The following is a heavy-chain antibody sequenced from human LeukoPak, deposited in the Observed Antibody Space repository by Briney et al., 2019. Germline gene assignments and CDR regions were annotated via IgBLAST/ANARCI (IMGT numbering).Heavy chain of an antibody. J-gene: IGHJ4*02. V-gene: IGHV3-23*01. D-gene: IGHD3-3*01. CDR2: ISGSGGST. CDR1: GFTFSSYA. CDR3: AKDGVSPVDY. Sequence: GGSLRLSCAASGFTFSSYAMSWVRQAPGKRLEWVSAISGSGGSTYYADSVKGRFTISRDNSKNTLYLQMNSLGAEDTAVYYCAKDGVSPVDYWGQGTLVTVSS.